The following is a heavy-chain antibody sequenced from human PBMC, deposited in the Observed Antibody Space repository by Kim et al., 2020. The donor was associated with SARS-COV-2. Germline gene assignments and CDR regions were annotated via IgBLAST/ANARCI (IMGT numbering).Heavy chain of an antibody. CDR2: IIPIFGLP. Sequence: SVKVSCKASGGSFTSYAISWVRLAPGHGLEWVGGIIPIFGLPNYAQKFQGRVSIATDESTTTAYMELRSLRAEDTAIYYCARDNWAGNYPVYHSYGMDV. D-gene: IGHD3-16*02. J-gene: IGHJ6*01. CDR3: ARDNWAGNYPVYHSYGMDV. V-gene: IGHV1-69*05. CDR1: GGSFTSYA.